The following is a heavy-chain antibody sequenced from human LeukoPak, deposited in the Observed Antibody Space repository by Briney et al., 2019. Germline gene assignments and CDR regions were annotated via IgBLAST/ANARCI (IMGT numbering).Heavy chain of an antibody. V-gene: IGHV3-48*02. D-gene: IGHD1-26*01. Sequence: GGSLRLSCATSGFTFSGHGMNWVRQAPGKGLECLSYISSSSTSISYADSVKGRFTISRDNAKNSLYLQMNSLRDEDTAVYYCARGSELGPTCDYWGQGTLVTVSS. CDR1: GFTFSGHG. CDR3: ARGSELGPTCDY. J-gene: IGHJ4*02. CDR2: ISSSSTSI.